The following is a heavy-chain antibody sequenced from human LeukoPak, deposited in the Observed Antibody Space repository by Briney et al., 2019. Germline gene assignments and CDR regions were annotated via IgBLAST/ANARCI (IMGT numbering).Heavy chain of an antibody. CDR2: INNDGSGT. CDR1: GFTFRSYW. J-gene: IGHJ4*02. CDR3: ARDRHGDY. Sequence: GGSLRLSCAASGFTFRSYWMYWVRQAPGKGLVWVSHINNDGSGTNYADSVKGRFTISRDNAKNTLYLQMNSLRAEDTAVYYCARDRHGDYWGQGTLVTVSS. V-gene: IGHV3-74*01.